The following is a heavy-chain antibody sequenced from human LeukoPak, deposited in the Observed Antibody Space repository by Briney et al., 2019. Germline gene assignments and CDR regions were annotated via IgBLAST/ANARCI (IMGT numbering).Heavy chain of an antibody. Sequence: GASVKASCKASGYTFTSYDINWVRQAPGQGLEWMGWINPNSGGTNYAQKFQGRVTMTRDTSISTAYMELSRLRSDDTAVYYCARASEYYYDHHYWGQGTLVTVSS. CDR1: GYTFTSYD. CDR2: INPNSGGT. CDR3: ARASEYYYDHHY. V-gene: IGHV1-2*02. D-gene: IGHD3-22*01. J-gene: IGHJ4*02.